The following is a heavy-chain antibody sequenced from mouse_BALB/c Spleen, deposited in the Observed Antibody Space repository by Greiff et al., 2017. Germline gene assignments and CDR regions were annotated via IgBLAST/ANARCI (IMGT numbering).Heavy chain of an antibody. CDR2: ISSGSSTI. V-gene: IGHV5-17*02. D-gene: IGHD2-1*01. CDR1: GFTFSSFG. Sequence: DVQLQESGGGLVQPGGSLKLSCAASGFTFSSFGMHWVRQAPEKGLEWVAYISSGSSTIYYADTVKGRFTISRDNPKNTLFLQMTSLRSEDTAMYYCARSGGNYLYYFDYWGQGTTLTVSS. J-gene: IGHJ2*01. CDR3: ARSGGNYLYYFDY.